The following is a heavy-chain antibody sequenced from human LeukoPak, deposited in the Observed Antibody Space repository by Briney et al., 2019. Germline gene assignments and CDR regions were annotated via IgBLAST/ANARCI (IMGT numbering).Heavy chain of an antibody. CDR2: ISSDGSAK. J-gene: IGHJ4*01. V-gene: IGHV3-30*03. CDR3: ARGDFYFDF. CDR1: GFSFSSYG. Sequence: PGGSLRLSCAASGFSFSSYGMSWVRQAPGKGLEWVTVISSDGSAKYYSDSVKGRFTISRDNSKNTLYLLMNSLRVEDTAVYYCARGDFYFDFWGHGTLVTVSS.